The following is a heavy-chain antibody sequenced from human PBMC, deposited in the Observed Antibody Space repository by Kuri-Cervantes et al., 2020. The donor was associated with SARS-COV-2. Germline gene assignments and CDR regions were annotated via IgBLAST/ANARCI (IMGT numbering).Heavy chain of an antibody. CDR3: AKLGFRGWFDP. V-gene: IGHV3-30-3*02. J-gene: IGHJ5*02. CDR1: GFTFSSYA. Sequence: GESLKISCVASGFTFSSYAMHWVRQAPGKGLEWVAVISYDGSNKYYADSVKGRFTISRDNSKNTLYLQMNSLRAEDTAVYYCAKLGFRGWFDPWGQGTLVTVSS. D-gene: IGHD1-26*01. CDR2: ISYDGSNK.